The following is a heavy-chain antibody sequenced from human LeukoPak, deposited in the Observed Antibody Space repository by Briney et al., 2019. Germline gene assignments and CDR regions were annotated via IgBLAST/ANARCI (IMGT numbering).Heavy chain of an antibody. CDR2: ISSSSSYI. J-gene: IGHJ4*02. D-gene: IGHD2/OR15-2a*01. CDR1: GFTFSIYW. Sequence: GGSLRLSCAVSGFTFSIYWMHWVRQAPGKGMEWVSSISSSSSYIYYADSVKGRFTISRDNAKNSLYLQMNSLRAEDTAVYYCAQGAFLWSPDYWGQGTLVTVSS. CDR3: AQGAFLWSPDY. V-gene: IGHV3-21*01.